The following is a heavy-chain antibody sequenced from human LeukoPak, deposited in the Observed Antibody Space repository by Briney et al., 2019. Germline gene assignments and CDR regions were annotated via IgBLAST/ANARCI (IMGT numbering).Heavy chain of an antibody. CDR3: AKDLYDYDSSGYYYADY. CDR2: IRYDGSNK. J-gene: IGHJ4*02. Sequence: GGSLRLSCAGSGFTFRGSAMHWVRQAPGKGLEWVAFIRYDGSNKYYADSVKGRFTISRDNSKNTLYLQMNSLRAEDTAVYYCAKDLYDYDSSGYYYADYWGQGTLVTVSS. D-gene: IGHD3-22*01. V-gene: IGHV3-30*02. CDR1: GFTFRGSA.